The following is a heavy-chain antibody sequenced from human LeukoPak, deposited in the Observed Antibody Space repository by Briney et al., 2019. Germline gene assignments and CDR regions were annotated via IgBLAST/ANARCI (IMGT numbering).Heavy chain of an antibody. J-gene: IGHJ4*02. CDR1: GFTFSSYA. CDR3: AKMVGARFLFDY. V-gene: IGHV3-23*01. CDR2: ISGSGGST. D-gene: IGHD1-26*01. Sequence: GGSLRLSCAASGFTFSSYAMSWVRQAPGRGLEWVPAISGSGGSTYYADSVKGRFTISRDNSKNTLYLQMNSLRAEDTAVYYCAKMVGARFLFDYWGQGTLVTVSS.